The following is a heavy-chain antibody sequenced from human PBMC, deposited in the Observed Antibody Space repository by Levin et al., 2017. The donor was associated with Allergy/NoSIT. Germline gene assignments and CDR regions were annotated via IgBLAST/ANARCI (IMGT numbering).Heavy chain of an antibody. D-gene: IGHD6-13*01. V-gene: IGHV3-23*01. Sequence: GESLKISCAASGFTFSNSAMSWVRQAPGKGLQWVSAISGSVFSGSGGSTYYADSVKGRFTISRDNSKNTVYLQSNSPSAEDSAVYYCAKGRYSSNWYLDYWGPGTLVTVSS. CDR3: AKGRYSSNWYLDY. J-gene: IGHJ4*02. CDR1: GFTFSNSA. CDR2: ISGSVFSGSGGST.